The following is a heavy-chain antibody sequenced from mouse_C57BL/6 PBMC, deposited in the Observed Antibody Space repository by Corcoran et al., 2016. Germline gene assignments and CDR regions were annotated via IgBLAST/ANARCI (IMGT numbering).Heavy chain of an antibody. Sequence: QVQLQQSGAELARPGASVKLSCKASGYTFTSYGISWVKQRTGQGLEWIVEIYPRSGNTYYNEKFKGKATLTADKSSSTAYMELRSLTSEDSAVYFCAKEGDLTTVVATDYAMDYWGQGTSVTVSS. D-gene: IGHD1-1*01. CDR3: AKEGDLTTVVATDYAMDY. V-gene: IGHV1-81*01. J-gene: IGHJ4*01. CDR1: GYTFTSYG. CDR2: IYPRSGNT.